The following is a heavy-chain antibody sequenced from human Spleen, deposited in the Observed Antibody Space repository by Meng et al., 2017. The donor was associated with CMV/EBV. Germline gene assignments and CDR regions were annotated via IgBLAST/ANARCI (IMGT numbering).Heavy chain of an antibody. J-gene: IGHJ6*02. Sequence: GESLKISCAASGFTFSSYAMSWVRQAPGKGLEWVSAISGSGGSTYYADSVKGRFTISRDNSKNTLYLQMSSLRAEDTAVYYCAKDYSNFPYYYYGMDVWGQGTTVTVSS. CDR2: ISGSGGST. CDR1: GFTFSSYA. CDR3: AKDYSNFPYYYYGMDV. D-gene: IGHD4-11*01. V-gene: IGHV3-23*01.